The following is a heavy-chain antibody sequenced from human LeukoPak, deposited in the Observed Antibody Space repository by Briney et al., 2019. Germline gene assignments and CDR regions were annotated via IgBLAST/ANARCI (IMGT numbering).Heavy chain of an antibody. CDR3: ARGGYYGWGNDFRFDP. V-gene: IGHV1-46*01. Sequence: ASVKVSCKASGYTFTSYYMHWVRQAPGQGLEWMGIINPSGGSTSYAQKFQGRVTMTRDTSTSTVYMELSSLRSEDTAVYYCARGGYYGWGNDFRFDPWGQGTLVTVSS. CDR1: GYTFTSYY. D-gene: IGHD3-10*01. J-gene: IGHJ5*02. CDR2: INPSGGST.